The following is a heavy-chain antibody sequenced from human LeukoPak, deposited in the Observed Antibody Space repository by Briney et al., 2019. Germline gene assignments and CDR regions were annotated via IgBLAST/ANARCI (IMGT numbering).Heavy chain of an antibody. V-gene: IGHV4-39*01. CDR3: ARQRLGIGVGGFDP. J-gene: IGHJ5*02. CDR1: GGSISSRSYY. CDR2: ISYSGST. Sequence: SETLALTCAVSGGSISSRSYYWAWIRQPPGKGLEWIGSISYSGSTFYNPSLKSRVTISVDTSKNQFSLKLSSVTAADTAVYFYARQRLGIGVGGFDPWGQGTLVTVSS. D-gene: IGHD3-10*01.